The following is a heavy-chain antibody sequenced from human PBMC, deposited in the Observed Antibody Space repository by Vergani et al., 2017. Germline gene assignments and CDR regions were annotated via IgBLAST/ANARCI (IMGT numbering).Heavy chain of an antibody. V-gene: IGHV1-46*03. D-gene: IGHD3-3*01. CDR3: ARGAYGIWSGYGY. CDR2: INPSGGHR. J-gene: IGHJ4*02. CDR1: EYTFSNYY. Sequence: QVHLVHSGAYVKKSGASVKVSCKTSEYTFSNYYMHWVRQAPGQGLEWMGIINPSGGHRNYAQTFQCRVTMTRDTSTSTVYMELRSLRSEDTDIYYYARGAYGIWSGYGYWGQGTLVTVSA.